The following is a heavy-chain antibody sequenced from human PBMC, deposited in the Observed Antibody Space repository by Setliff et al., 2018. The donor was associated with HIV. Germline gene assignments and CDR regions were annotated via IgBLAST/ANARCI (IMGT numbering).Heavy chain of an antibody. Sequence: SETLSLTCAVYGGSFSGYYWSWIRQPPGKGLEWIGEINHSGSTNYNPSLKSRVTMFLDTSKNQFSLKLTSVTAADTAVYYCARDLTSNSNCFEPWGQGTQVTVSS. CDR1: GGSFSGYY. J-gene: IGHJ5*02. D-gene: IGHD4-4*01. V-gene: IGHV4-34*10. CDR3: ARDLTSNSNCFEP. CDR2: INHSGST.